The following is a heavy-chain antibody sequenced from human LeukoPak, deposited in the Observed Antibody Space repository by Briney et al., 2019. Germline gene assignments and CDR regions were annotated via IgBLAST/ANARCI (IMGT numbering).Heavy chain of an antibody. CDR2: IYHSGST. CDR3: ARRGDTTGLDWFDP. J-gene: IGHJ5*02. V-gene: IGHV4-38-2*01. CDR1: GYSISSGYY. D-gene: IGHD1-1*01. Sequence: SETLSLTCAVSGYSISSGYYWGWIRQPPGKGLEWIGSIYHSGSTYYNPSLKSRVTISVDTSKNQFSLKLSSVTAADTAVYYCARRGDTTGLDWFDPWGQGTLVTVSS.